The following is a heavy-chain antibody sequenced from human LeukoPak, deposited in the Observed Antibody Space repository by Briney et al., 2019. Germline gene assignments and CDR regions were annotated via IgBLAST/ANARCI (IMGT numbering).Heavy chain of an antibody. V-gene: IGHV3-7*01. Sequence: GGSLRLSCAASGFTFSLYSMIWVRQAPGKGLEWVANIKQDGSEKYYVDSVKGRFTISRDNAKNSLYLQMNSLRAEDTAVYYCARVSRDFYSNYYYYYGMDVWGQGTTVAVSS. CDR3: ARVSRDFYSNYYYYYGMDV. J-gene: IGHJ6*02. CDR1: GFTFSLYS. D-gene: IGHD4-11*01. CDR2: IKQDGSEK.